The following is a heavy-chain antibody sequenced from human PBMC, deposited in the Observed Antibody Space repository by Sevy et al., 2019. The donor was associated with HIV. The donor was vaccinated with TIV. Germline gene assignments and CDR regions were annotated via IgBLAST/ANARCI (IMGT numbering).Heavy chain of an antibody. D-gene: IGHD3-9*01. V-gene: IGHV1-69*06. CDR1: GGTFSSYA. CDR2: IIPIFGTA. Sequence: ASVKVSCKASGGTFSSYAISWVRQAPGQGLEWMGGIIPIFGTANYAQKFQGRVTITADKSTSTAYMELSSLRSEDTVVYYCARFLILTGYTGGWFDPWGQGTLVTVSS. J-gene: IGHJ5*02. CDR3: ARFLILTGYTGGWFDP.